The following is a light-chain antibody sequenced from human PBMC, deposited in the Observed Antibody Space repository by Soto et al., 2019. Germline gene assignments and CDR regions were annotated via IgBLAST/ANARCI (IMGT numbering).Light chain of an antibody. CDR2: DVS. CDR3: SSYTSSSTLYV. J-gene: IGLJ1*01. CDR1: SSDVGGYNY. Sequence: SALTQPASVSGSPGQSITISCTGTSSDVGGYNYVSWYQQHPGKAPKLMIYDVSNRPSGVSNRFSGSKSGNTASLTISGLQAEDEDDYYCSSYTSSSTLYVFGTGTKVTVL. V-gene: IGLV2-14*01.